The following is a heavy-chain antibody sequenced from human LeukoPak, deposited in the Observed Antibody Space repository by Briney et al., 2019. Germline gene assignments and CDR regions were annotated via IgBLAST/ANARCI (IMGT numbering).Heavy chain of an antibody. CDR2: IRSKANSYAT. J-gene: IGHJ6*03. V-gene: IGHV3-73*01. CDR1: GFTFSGSA. D-gene: IGHD3-22*01. CDR3: TTPGTYYYDSSGHWETDYYMDV. Sequence: PGGSLRLSCAASGFTFSGSAMHWVRQASGKGLEWVGRIRSKANSYATAYAASVKGRFTISRDDSKNTAYLQMNSLKTEDTAVYYCTTPGTYYYDSSGHWETDYYMDVWGKGTTVTISS.